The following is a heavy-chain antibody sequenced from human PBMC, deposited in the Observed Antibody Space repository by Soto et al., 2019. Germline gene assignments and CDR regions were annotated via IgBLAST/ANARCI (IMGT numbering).Heavy chain of an antibody. D-gene: IGHD6-6*01. CDR2: MNPNSGNT. CDR1: GYTFTSYD. Sequence: ASVKVSCKASGYTFTSYDINWVRQATGQGLEWMRWMNPNSGNTGYAQKFQGRVTMTRNTSISTAYMELSSLRSEDTAVYYCARGSSIAARDAFDIWGQGTMVTVSS. J-gene: IGHJ3*02. CDR3: ARGSSIAARDAFDI. V-gene: IGHV1-8*01.